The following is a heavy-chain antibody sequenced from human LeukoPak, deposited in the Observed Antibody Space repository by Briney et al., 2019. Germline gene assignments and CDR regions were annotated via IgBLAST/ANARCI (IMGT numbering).Heavy chain of an antibody. V-gene: IGHV4-34*01. CDR3: ARGRKYSRAYYYYYMDV. J-gene: IGHJ6*03. Sequence: SETLSLTCAVYGGSFSGYYWSWIRQPPGKGLEWMGEINHSGSTNYNPSLKSRVTISVDTSKNQFSLKLSSVTAADTAVYYCARGRKYSRAYYYYYMDVWGKGTTVTVSS. CDR2: INHSGST. CDR1: GGSFSGYY. D-gene: IGHD5-18*01.